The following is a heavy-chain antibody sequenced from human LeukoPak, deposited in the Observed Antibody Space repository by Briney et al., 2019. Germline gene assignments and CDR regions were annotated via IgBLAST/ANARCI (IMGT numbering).Heavy chain of an antibody. CDR2: IYSGGST. J-gene: IGHJ4*02. V-gene: IGHV3-66*01. Sequence: PGGSLRLSCAASGFTVSSNYMSWVRQAPGKGLEWVSVIYSGGSTYYADSVKGRFTISRDNSKNTLYLQMNSLRAEDTAVYYCAKDHSGYDLGYFDYWGQGTLVTVSS. D-gene: IGHD5-12*01. CDR1: GFTVSSNY. CDR3: AKDHSGYDLGYFDY.